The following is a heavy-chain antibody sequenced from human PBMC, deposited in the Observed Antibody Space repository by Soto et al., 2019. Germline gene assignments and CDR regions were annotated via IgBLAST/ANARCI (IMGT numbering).Heavy chain of an antibody. Sequence: GGSLRLSCAASGLNFGVSFIIWMCQRPWKGLEWVSFICHNNDYTNYAASVRGRFTISIDHYKGSIYLQMDSLRADYAAVYYCANIHYGSLDDWGQGSLVTVSS. CDR1: GLNFGVSF. CDR2: ICHNNDYT. D-gene: IGHD4-17*01. J-gene: IGHJ4*02. V-gene: IGHV3-11*03. CDR3: ANIHYGSLDD.